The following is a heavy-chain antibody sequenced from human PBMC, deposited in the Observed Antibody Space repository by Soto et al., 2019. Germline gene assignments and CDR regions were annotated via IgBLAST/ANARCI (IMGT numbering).Heavy chain of an antibody. CDR3: AKEVGYGGSLFDF. J-gene: IGHJ4*02. V-gene: IGHV3-23*01. Sequence: GSLRLSCAASGFTFRNFGMAWVRQAPGKGLEWVSTVSGGGENTHYSDSVNGRFAISRDNSQNTVYLHMSSLRVDDTATYYCAKEVGYGGSLFDFWGQGTQVTVSS. CDR1: GFTFRNFG. CDR2: VSGGGENT. D-gene: IGHD2-15*01.